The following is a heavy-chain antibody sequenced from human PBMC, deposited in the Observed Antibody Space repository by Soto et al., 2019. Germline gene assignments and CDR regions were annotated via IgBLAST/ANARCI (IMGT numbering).Heavy chain of an antibody. V-gene: IGHV3-74*01. Sequence: EVQLVESGGGLVQPGESLTLSCTASGFTFSSYWMHWVRQAPGKGPVWVSRIKTDGSRTDYADYVKGRFTVSRDNAKNTVFLYMNILTAEDTAVYYCARNWNGVDYWGQGTLVTVSS. J-gene: IGHJ4*02. D-gene: IGHD1-1*01. CDR1: GFTFSSYW. CDR3: ARNWNGVDY. CDR2: IKTDGSRT.